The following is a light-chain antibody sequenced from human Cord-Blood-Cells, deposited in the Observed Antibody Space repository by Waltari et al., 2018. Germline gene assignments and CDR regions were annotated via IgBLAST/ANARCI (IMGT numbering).Light chain of an antibody. V-gene: IGKV3-20*01. CDR3: QQYGSSPLT. J-gene: IGKJ4*01. Sequence: ELELTQSPGTLSLSPGERGTLSCRASQSVSSSYLAWYQQKPGQAPRLLIYGASSRATGIPDRFSGSGSGTDFTLTISRLEPEDFAVYYCQQYGSSPLTFGGGTKVEIK. CDR1: QSVSSSY. CDR2: GAS.